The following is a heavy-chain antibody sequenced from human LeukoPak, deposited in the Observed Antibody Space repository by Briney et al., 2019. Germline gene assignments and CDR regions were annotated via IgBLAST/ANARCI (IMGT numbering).Heavy chain of an antibody. Sequence: GGSLRLSCAASGFTFSSYSMNWVRQAPGKGLEWVSYISSSSSTIYYADSVKGRFTISRDNAKNSLYLQMNSLRAEDTAVYYCARKWAGDGYNFFDYWSQGTLVTVSS. V-gene: IGHV3-48*01. CDR3: ARKWAGDGYNFFDY. CDR2: ISSSSSTI. CDR1: GFTFSSYS. J-gene: IGHJ4*02. D-gene: IGHD5-24*01.